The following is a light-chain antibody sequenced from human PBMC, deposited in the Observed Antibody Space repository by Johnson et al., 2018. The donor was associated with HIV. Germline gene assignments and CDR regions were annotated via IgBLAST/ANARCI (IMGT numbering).Light chain of an antibody. J-gene: IGLJ1*01. V-gene: IGLV1-51*01. CDR3: GTWDNSLIPVYV. CDR2: DNN. Sequence: QSVLTQPPSVSAAPGQKVTISCSGSTSNIGNNYVSWYQQLPGTAPKLLIYDNNKRPSGIPDRFSGSKSATSATLVITGIHTGDEADYYCGTWDNSLIPVYVFGTGTKVTVL. CDR1: TSNIGNNY.